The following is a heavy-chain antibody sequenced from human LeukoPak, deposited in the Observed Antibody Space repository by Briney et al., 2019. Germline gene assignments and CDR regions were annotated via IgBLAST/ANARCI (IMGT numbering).Heavy chain of an antibody. D-gene: IGHD2-21*01. CDR1: GYTFTGYY. J-gene: IGHJ3*02. CDR3: SSSGDSGGFDI. Sequence: ASVKVSCKASGYTFTGYYMHWVRQAPGQGLEWMGWITTYNANTNYAQKFQGRVTITRDTSISTAYIELSRLRSDDTSVYYFSSSGDSGGFDIWGQGTMVTVSS. V-gene: IGHV1-2*02. CDR2: ITTYNANT.